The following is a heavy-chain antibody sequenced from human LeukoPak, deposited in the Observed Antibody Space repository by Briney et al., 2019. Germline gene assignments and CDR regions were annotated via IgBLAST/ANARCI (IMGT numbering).Heavy chain of an antibody. CDR3: ARAPSEVGGYYPEYFRH. CDR1: GFTLSRYW. CDR2: IKSDGKT. J-gene: IGHJ1*01. V-gene: IGHV3-74*01. D-gene: IGHD3-22*01. Sequence: GGSLRLSCEASGFTLSRYWMHWVRQAPGKGVVWVSRIKSDGKTNYADSVKGRLTISSDNAKNTVSLQMDSLRAEDTGVYYCARAPSEVGGYYPEYFRHWGQGTLVTVSS.